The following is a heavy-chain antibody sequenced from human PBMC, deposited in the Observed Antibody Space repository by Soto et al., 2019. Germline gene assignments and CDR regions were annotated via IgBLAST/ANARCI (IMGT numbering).Heavy chain of an antibody. CDR1: GGTFSSYA. D-gene: IGHD2-2*01. CDR3: ARGRVPAAPNWFDP. V-gene: IGHV1-69*13. J-gene: IGHJ5*02. CDR2: IIPIFGTA. Sequence: GASVKVSCKASGGTFSSYAISWVRQAPGQGLEWMGGIIPIFGTANYAQKFQGRVTITADESTSTAYMELSSLRSEDTAVYYCARGRVPAAPNWFDPWGQGTLVTVS.